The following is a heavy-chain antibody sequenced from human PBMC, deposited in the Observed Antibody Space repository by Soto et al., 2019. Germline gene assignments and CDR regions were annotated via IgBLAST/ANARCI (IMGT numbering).Heavy chain of an antibody. D-gene: IGHD1-1*01. V-gene: IGHV3-7*01. CDR1: GFTFSHYW. CDR2: IKQDGSEK. Sequence: PGGSLRLSCAASGFTFSHYWMTWFRQAPGKGLEWVANIKQDGSEKYHVDSVKGRFTISRDNAKNSLYLQMSSLTAEDTAVYFCARSDWNAFDYWGQGTLVTVSS. J-gene: IGHJ4*02. CDR3: ARSDWNAFDY.